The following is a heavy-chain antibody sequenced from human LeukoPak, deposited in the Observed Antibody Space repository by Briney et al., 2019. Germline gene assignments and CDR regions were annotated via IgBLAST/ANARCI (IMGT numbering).Heavy chain of an antibody. J-gene: IGHJ4*02. CDR2: LRGGGKT. CDR3: AKASCVSNADAVL. D-gene: IGHD1-1*01. Sequence: GGPLRLSCAASGFTFRNYAMSCARQAPAGGLECVRSLRGGGKTFYPYSVKGRFTLSRDESKNTVFLQLTSPGVEDTAVYFCAKASCVSNADAVLWGQGTLVTVSS. CDR1: GFTFRNYA. V-gene: IGHV3-23*01.